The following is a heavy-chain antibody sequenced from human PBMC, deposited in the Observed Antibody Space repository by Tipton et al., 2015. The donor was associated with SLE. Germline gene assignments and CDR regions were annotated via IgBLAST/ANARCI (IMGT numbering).Heavy chain of an antibody. CDR1: GGSISSGDYY. J-gene: IGHJ2*01. CDR3: ARRGGQQLRWYFDL. D-gene: IGHD6-13*01. CDR2: IYYSEST. Sequence: TLSLTCTVSGGSISSGDYYWSWIRQPPGKGLEWIGYIYYSESTNYNPSLKSRVTISVDTSKNQFSLKLSSVTAADTAVYYCARRGGQQLRWYFDLWGRGTLVTVSS. V-gene: IGHV4-61*08.